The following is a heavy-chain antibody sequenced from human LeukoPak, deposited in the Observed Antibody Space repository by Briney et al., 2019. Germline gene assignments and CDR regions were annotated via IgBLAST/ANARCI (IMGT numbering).Heavy chain of an antibody. J-gene: IGHJ4*02. V-gene: IGHV4-38-2*02. CDR3: ARGGDFWSGYFYYFDY. D-gene: IGHD3-3*01. CDR2: IYHSGRT. CDR1: GYSISSGYY. Sequence: PSETLSLTCTVSGYSISSGYYWGWIRQPPGKGLEWIGSIYHSGRTFYNPSLKSRVTISVDTSKNQFSLKLSSVTAADTAVYYCARGGDFWSGYFYYFDYWGQGTLVTVSS.